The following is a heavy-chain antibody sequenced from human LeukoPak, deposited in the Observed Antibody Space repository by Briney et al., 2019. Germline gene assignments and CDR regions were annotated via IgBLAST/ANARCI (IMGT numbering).Heavy chain of an antibody. CDR1: GYTFTSYG. Sequence: ASVKVSCKASGYTFTSYGISWVRQAPGQGLEWMGWISAYNGNTNYAQKLQGRVTMTTDTSTSTAYMELRSLRSDDTAVYYCARSPELLWFGELLISPTTYFDYWGQGTLVTVSS. CDR2: ISAYNGNT. CDR3: ARSPELLWFGELLISPTTYFDY. J-gene: IGHJ4*02. V-gene: IGHV1-18*01. D-gene: IGHD3-10*01.